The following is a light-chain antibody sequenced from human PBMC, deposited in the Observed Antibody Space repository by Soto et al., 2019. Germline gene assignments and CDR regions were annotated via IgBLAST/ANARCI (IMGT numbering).Light chain of an antibody. J-gene: IGKJ4*01. V-gene: IGKV3-11*01. CDR2: DAS. CDR3: QQRSNWPLT. Sequence: EIVMTKSPATLSLSPGERPTLSCRASQSVSSDLAWYHQKPGQAPRLLIYDASNRAAGIPARFSGSGSGTDFTLTISSLEPEDFAVYYCQQRSNWPLTFGGGTKVDIK. CDR1: QSVSSD.